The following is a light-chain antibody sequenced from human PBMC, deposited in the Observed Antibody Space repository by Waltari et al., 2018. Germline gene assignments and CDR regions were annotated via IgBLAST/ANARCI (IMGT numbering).Light chain of an antibody. J-gene: IGKJ2*01. CDR3: QQYYSSPYT. Sequence: DFVMTQSPASLALSLGERATIHCKTSPTVLYNSNNRNYLTWYQQKQGQPPKLLFDWASTRESGVPDRFSASGSGSDFTLTISRLQPEDVAIYYCQQYYSSPYTFGQGTRLEIK. CDR2: WAS. CDR1: PTVLYNSNNRNY. V-gene: IGKV4-1*01.